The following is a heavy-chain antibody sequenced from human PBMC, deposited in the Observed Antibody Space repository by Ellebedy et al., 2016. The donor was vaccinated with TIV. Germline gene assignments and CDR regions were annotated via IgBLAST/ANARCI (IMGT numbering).Heavy chain of an antibody. Sequence: SVKVSCXASGGTFSSYAISWVRQAPGQGLEWMGGIIPIFGTANYAQKFQGRVTITADESTSTAYMELSSLRSEDTAVYYCRVGGYGVVPAAKRGMDVWGQGTTVTVSS. J-gene: IGHJ6*02. CDR1: GGTFSSYA. CDR2: IIPIFGTA. CDR3: RVGGYGVVPAAKRGMDV. V-gene: IGHV1-69*13. D-gene: IGHD2-15*01.